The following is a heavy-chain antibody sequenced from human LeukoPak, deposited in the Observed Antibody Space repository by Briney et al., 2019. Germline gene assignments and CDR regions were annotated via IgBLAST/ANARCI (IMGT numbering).Heavy chain of an antibody. CDR1: GCSSSSYY. J-gene: IGHJ6*03. CDR3: TRGSIAYYYMDV. D-gene: IGHD3-22*01. V-gene: IGHV4-59*01. CDR2: IYYSGST. Sequence: SETLSLTCTVSGCSSSSYYWSWIRQPPGKGLEWIGNIYYSGSTNYNPSLKSRVTISVDTSKNQFSLKLSSVTAADTAVYYCTRGSIAYYYMDVWGKGTTVTISS.